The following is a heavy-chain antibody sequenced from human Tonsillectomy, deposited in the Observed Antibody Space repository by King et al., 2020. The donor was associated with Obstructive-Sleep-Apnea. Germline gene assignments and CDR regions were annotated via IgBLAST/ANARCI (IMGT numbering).Heavy chain of an antibody. J-gene: IGHJ3*02. CDR3: ATEGAAAGILLDAFDI. CDR2: ISWNSDNI. Sequence: VQLVESGGGLVQPGRSLRLSCAASGFPFDDYRVHWVRQVPGKGLEWVSGISWNSDNIGYADSVKGRFTVSRDNAKNSLYLQMNSLRAEDTALYYCATEGAAAGILLDAFDIWGQGTMVSVSS. D-gene: IGHD6-13*01. CDR1: GFPFDDYR. V-gene: IGHV3-9*01.